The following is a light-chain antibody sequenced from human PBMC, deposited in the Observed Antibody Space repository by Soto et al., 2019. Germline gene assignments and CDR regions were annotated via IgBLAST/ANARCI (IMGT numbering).Light chain of an antibody. CDR2: EVN. Sequence: QSALTQPPSASGSPGQSVTISCTGTSSDVGGYNYVSWYQQHPGKAPKVMIYEVNKRPSGVPDRFSGSKSGNTASLTVSGLQAEDEADYFCKSYTGIKNWVFGGGPQLTV. CDR1: SSDVGGYNY. CDR3: KSYTGIKNWV. V-gene: IGLV2-8*01. J-gene: IGLJ3*02.